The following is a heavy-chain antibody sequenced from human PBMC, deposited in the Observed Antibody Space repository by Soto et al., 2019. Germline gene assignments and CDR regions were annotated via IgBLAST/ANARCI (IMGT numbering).Heavy chain of an antibody. CDR3: ARDHHCGGDCYSRDFDY. Sequence: QVQLVQSGAEVKKPGSSVKVSCKASGGTFSSYAISWVRQAPGQGLEWMGGIIPIFGTANYAQKFQGRVTITADESTSTAYMELSSLRSEDTAVYYCARDHHCGGDCYSRDFDYWGQGTLVTVSS. D-gene: IGHD2-21*02. CDR2: IIPIFGTA. CDR1: GGTFSSYA. J-gene: IGHJ4*02. V-gene: IGHV1-69*01.